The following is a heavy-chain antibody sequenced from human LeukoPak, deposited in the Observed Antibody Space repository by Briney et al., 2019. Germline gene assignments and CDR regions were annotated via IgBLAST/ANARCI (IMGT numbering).Heavy chain of an antibody. CDR1: GFTFSNAW. D-gene: IGHD3-10*01. J-gene: IGHJ6*04. V-gene: IGHV3-15*01. Sequence: KSGGSLRLSCAASGFTFSNAWMSWVRQAPGKGLEWVGRIKSKTDGGTIDYAAPVKGRFTISRDDSKNTLYLQMNSLKTEDTAVYYCTTGITMVRGVSYYYGMDVWGKGTTVTVSS. CDR2: IKSKTDGGTI. CDR3: TTGITMVRGVSYYYGMDV.